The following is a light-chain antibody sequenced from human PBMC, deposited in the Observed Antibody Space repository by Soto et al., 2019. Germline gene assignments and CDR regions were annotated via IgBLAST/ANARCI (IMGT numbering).Light chain of an antibody. Sequence: QSALTQPPSASGSPGQSVTISCTGTSSDVGAYNYLSWYQQLPGKAPKLMIYEVSKRPSGVPDRFSGSKSGNTASLTVSGLQAEDEADYYCSSYAGSNNYVFGTGTKVTVL. CDR2: EVS. V-gene: IGLV2-8*01. CDR3: SSYAGSNNYV. CDR1: SSDVGAYNY. J-gene: IGLJ1*01.